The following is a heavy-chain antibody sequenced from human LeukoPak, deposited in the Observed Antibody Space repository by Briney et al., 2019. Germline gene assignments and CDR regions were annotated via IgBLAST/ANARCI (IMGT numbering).Heavy chain of an antibody. CDR3: ARDRNGDHGWYFDL. Sequence: ASVKVSCKASGYTFTGYYMHWVRQAPGQGLEWMGWINPNSGGTNYAQKFQGRVTMTRDTSISTAYMELSRLRSDDTAVYYCARDRNGDHGWYFDLWGRGTLVTVSS. CDR1: GYTFTGYY. J-gene: IGHJ2*01. V-gene: IGHV1-2*02. CDR2: INPNSGGT. D-gene: IGHD4-17*01.